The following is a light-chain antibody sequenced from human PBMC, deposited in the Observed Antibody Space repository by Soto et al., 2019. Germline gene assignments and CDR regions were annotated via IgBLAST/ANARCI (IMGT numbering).Light chain of an antibody. Sequence: QSALTQPASVSGSPGQSITVSCTGTSSDVGGYNYVSWYQQHPGKATQLMIYDVNDRPSGVSSRFSGTKSGNTASLTISGLQAEDEADYYCFSYTSSGTLVFGGGTKLTVL. J-gene: IGLJ2*01. CDR1: SSDVGGYNY. CDR3: FSYTSSGTLV. V-gene: IGLV2-14*03. CDR2: DVN.